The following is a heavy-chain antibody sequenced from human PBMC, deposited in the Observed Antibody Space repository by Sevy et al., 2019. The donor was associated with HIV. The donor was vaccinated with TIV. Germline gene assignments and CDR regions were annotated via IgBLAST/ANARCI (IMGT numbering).Heavy chain of an antibody. CDR3: ARETREPLPGY. D-gene: IGHD1-26*01. Sequence: GGSLRLSCAASGFTFSSYWMHWVRQAPGKGLVWVSRINSDGSSTSYADSVKGRFTISRDNAKNTLYLQMNSLRAEDTAVYYCARETREPLPGYWGQGTLVTVSS. J-gene: IGHJ4*02. V-gene: IGHV3-74*01. CDR1: GFTFSSYW. CDR2: INSDGSST.